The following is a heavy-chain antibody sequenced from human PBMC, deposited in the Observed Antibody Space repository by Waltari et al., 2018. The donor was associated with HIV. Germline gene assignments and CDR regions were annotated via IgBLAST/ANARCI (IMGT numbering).Heavy chain of an antibody. D-gene: IGHD3-10*01. CDR1: GFNCSNYA. V-gene: IGHV3-33*02. Sequence: QVHLVASGGAVAQSGKSLRLSCTAAGFNCSNYAMHWVRQGPGKGLEWLSVIWADGSHESYADFAKGRFTISRDDSDNTFFLYLSGPRADDTAVYYCARDQHSATNYYGLDVWGQGTTVTVS. CDR3: ARDQHSATNYYGLDV. J-gene: IGHJ6*02. CDR2: IWADGSHE.